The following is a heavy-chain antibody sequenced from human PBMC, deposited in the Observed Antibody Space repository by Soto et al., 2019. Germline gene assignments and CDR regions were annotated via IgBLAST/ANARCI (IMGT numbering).Heavy chain of an antibody. J-gene: IGHJ5*01. Sequence: TPRISCAVCGNTLSRNGMSWARFAPKKKLEWVSAISGSGGSTYYADSVKGRFTISRDNAKNTLYLQMNSLRAEDTAVYYCSFFLKVRAATGTYLFSRQTPLLTWF. D-gene: IGHD1-1*01. V-gene: IGHV3-23*01. CDR1: GNTLSRNG. CDR3: SFFLKVRAATGTYLFSRQTPLLTWF. CDR2: ISGSGGST.